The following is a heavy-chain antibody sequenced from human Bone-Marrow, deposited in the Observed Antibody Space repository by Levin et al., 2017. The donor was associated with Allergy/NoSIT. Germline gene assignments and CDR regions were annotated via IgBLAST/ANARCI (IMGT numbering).Heavy chain of an antibody. J-gene: IGHJ5*01. CDR1: GYSFTSHD. CDR2: MNPSSGST. CDR3: ARGYSTTWYPWFDS. V-gene: IGHV1-8*01. D-gene: IGHD6-13*01. Sequence: ASVKVSCKASGYSFTSHDINWVRQAPGQGLEWMGWMNPSSGSTGYAQKFQDRVTMTRTTSISTAYMELSSLRSEDTAVYYCARGYSTTWYPWFDSWGHGTLVTVSP.